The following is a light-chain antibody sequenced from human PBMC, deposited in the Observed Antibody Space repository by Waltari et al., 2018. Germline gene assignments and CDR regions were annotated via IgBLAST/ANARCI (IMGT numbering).Light chain of an antibody. J-gene: IGLJ3*02. V-gene: IGLV2-23*02. Sequence: QSALTQPASVSGAPGQSVTISCTGSSSDGGNSNFVSWYQHHPGRVPKLMIYEVSKRPSGGSGRFSGSKSGNTASLTISGLQAEDEAHYYCCSYVDSYIWVVGGGTRLTVL. CDR1: SSDGGNSNF. CDR2: EVS. CDR3: CSYVDSYIWV.